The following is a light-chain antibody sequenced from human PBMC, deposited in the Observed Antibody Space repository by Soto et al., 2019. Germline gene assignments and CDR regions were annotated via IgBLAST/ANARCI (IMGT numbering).Light chain of an antibody. CDR1: SGHSAYA. CDR2: LNTDGSH. J-gene: IGLJ2*01. Sequence: QPVLTQSPSASASLGASVRLTCTLSSGHSAYAIAWHQQQPQKGPRFLMKLNTDGSHTKGDGIPDRFSGSRSGAERYLTISGLQSEDEADYFCQTWGTGAHVVFCGGTKLTVL. CDR3: QTWGTGAHVV. V-gene: IGLV4-69*01.